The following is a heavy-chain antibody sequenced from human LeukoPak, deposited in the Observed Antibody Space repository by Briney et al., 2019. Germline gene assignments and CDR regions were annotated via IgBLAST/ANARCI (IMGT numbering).Heavy chain of an antibody. V-gene: IGHV4-59*01. Sequence: SETLSLTCSASGGSISTSYWIWIRQPPGKGLEWIGYIYNSGSTNYNPSFKSRVTISVDMSKNQFSLKLSSVTAADTAVYYCARPKYADYDWPDWYFDLWGRGTLVTVSS. CDR1: GGSISTSY. J-gene: IGHJ2*01. D-gene: IGHD4-17*01. CDR3: ARPKYADYDWPDWYFDL. CDR2: IYNSGST.